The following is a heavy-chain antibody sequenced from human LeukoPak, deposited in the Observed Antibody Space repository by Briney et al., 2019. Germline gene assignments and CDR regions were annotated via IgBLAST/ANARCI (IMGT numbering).Heavy chain of an antibody. D-gene: IGHD1-1*01. Sequence: ASVTVSCKASGYTFTSYDINWVRQATGQGLQWMGWMNPNTENTGYAQKFQGRVTMTRNTSISTAYMELSGLRSEDTAVYYCARGLSSGNNWTPDYWGQGTLVTVSS. J-gene: IGHJ4*02. CDR1: GYTFTSYD. V-gene: IGHV1-8*01. CDR2: MNPNTENT. CDR3: ARGLSSGNNWTPDY.